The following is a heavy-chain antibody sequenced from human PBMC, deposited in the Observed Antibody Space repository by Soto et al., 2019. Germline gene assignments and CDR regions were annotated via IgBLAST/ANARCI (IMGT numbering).Heavy chain of an antibody. D-gene: IGHD6-13*01. V-gene: IGHV3-33*01. CDR1: GLTFTSCG. J-gene: IGHJ4*02. CDR2: IYYDGSNT. CDR3: ARDGAAHDIDY. Sequence: QVQLVESGGGVVQSGRSLRLSYAVSGLTFTSCGMHWVRQAPGKGLEWVAHIYYDGSNTYYADSVKGRFTISRDDSKNTLYLQMNSLRAEDTALYYCARDGAAHDIDYWGQGTLVIVSS.